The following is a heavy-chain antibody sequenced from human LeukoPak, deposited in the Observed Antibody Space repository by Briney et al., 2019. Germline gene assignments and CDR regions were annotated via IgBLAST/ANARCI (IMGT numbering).Heavy chain of an antibody. Sequence: PSETLSLTCTVSGGSISSYYLSWIRQPPGKGLEWIGYIYYSGSTNYNPSLKSRVTISVDTSKNQFSLKLSSVTAADTAVYYCASVTMTTHYMDVWGKGTTVTVSS. D-gene: IGHD4-11*01. V-gene: IGHV4-59*01. CDR3: ASVTMTTHYMDV. CDR2: IYYSGST. CDR1: GGSISSYY. J-gene: IGHJ6*03.